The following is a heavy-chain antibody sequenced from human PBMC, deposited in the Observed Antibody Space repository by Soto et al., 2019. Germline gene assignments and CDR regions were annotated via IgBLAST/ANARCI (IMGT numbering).Heavy chain of an antibody. V-gene: IGHV3-30-3*01. CDR3: ARATSGWYKDAFDI. Sequence: QVQVVESGGGVVQPGRSLRLSCAASGFTFSSYAMYWVRQAPGKGLEWVAVISYDGRNKYDADSVKGRFTISRDNSKNTLYLQMTSLRAEDTAVYYCARATSGWYKDAFDIWGQGTMVTVSS. D-gene: IGHD6-19*01. CDR1: GFTFSSYA. J-gene: IGHJ3*02. CDR2: ISYDGRNK.